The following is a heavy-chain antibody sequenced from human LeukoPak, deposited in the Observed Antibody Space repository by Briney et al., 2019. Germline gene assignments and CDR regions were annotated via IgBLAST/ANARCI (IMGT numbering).Heavy chain of an antibody. D-gene: IGHD6-19*01. V-gene: IGHV3-21*01. CDR3: ARVSSGWSVIDF. Sequence: GGSLRLSCAASGFTFSNYSMKWVRQAPGKGLEWVSFIGTSSGYIYYADSVKGRFTISRDNAKNSLYLQMNSLRAEDTAVYYCARVSSGWSVIDFWGQGTLVTVSS. J-gene: IGHJ4*02. CDR2: IGTSSGYI. CDR1: GFTFSNYS.